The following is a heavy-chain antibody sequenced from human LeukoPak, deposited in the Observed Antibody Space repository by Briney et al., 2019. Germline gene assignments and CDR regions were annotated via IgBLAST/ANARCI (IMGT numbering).Heavy chain of an antibody. CDR1: GSTFSSYS. Sequence: PGGSLRLSCAASGSTFSSYSMNWVRQAPGKGLEWVSYISSSGSYKDYADSVKGRFAISRDNGKNSLFLQMNSLRLEDTAVYYCARYRNALVRESYGAWFDPWGQGTLVTVSS. J-gene: IGHJ5*02. D-gene: IGHD3-10*01. CDR2: ISSSGSYK. CDR3: ARYRNALVRESYGAWFDP. V-gene: IGHV3-21*05.